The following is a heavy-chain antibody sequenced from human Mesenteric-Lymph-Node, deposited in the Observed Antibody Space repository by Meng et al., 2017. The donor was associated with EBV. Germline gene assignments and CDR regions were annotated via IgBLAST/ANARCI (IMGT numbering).Heavy chain of an antibody. CDR1: GYTFTSYG. V-gene: IGHV1-18*01. D-gene: IGHD3-16*01. CDR2: ISVDSGNT. Sequence: QGQLVQSGKEVKKPGASVKVSCETSGYTFTSYGINWVRQAPGQGLEWMGWISVDSGNTNYAQKVRDRVTMTTDFSTNTAYMELRSLTSDDTAVYYCARGGLSIDYWGLGTLVTVSS. CDR3: ARGGLSIDY. J-gene: IGHJ4*02.